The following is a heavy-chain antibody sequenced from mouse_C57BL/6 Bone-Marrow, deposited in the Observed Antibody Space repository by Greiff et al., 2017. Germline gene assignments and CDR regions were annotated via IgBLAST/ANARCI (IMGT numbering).Heavy chain of an antibody. J-gene: IGHJ1*03. Sequence: VQLQQSGAELARPGASVKLSCKASGYTFTCYGISWVKQRTGQGLEWIGEIYPRSGNTYYNGKFKGKATLTADKSSSTAYMELRSLTSEDSAVYFCETDECDSSYWWYFDVWGRGTTLTVAS. CDR3: ETDECDSSYWWYFDV. D-gene: IGHD1-1*01. CDR2: IYPRSGNT. CDR1: GYTFTCYG. V-gene: IGHV1-81*01.